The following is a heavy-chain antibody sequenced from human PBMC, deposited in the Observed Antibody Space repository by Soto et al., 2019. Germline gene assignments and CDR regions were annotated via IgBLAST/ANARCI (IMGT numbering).Heavy chain of an antibody. Sequence: SETXSLTCTVSGGSISSSSYYWGWIRQPPGKGLEWIGSIYYSGSTYYNPSLKSRVTISVDTSKNQFSLKLSSVTAADTAVYYCAGGGMSGYTYYFDYWGQGTLVTVSS. J-gene: IGHJ4*02. V-gene: IGHV4-39*01. CDR1: GGSISSSSYY. CDR3: AGGGMSGYTYYFDY. CDR2: IYYSGST. D-gene: IGHD5-12*01.